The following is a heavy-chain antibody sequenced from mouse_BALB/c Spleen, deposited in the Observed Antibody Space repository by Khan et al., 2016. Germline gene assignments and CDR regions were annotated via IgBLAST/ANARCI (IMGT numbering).Heavy chain of an antibody. J-gene: IGHJ4*01. V-gene: IGHV9-2-1*01. D-gene: IGHD1-1*01. CDR2: INTATGEP. Sequence: QIQLVQSGPELKKPGETVKISCKASGYTFTDYSMHWVKQAPGRGLTWMGWINTATGEPTYADDFKGRFAFSLETSASTAYLEINNLKNEDTATYVCARTTVVARNYYAMDYWGQGTSVTVSS. CDR3: ARTTVVARNYYAMDY. CDR1: GYTFTDYS.